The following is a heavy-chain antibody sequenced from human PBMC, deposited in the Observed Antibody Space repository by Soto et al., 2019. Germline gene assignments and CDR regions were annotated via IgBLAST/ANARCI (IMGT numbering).Heavy chain of an antibody. V-gene: IGHV1-8*01. CDR1: GYSFSDYD. CDR3: ARDNRYNWNDEGWFDP. D-gene: IGHD1-20*01. Sequence: QVQLVQSGAEVKKPGASVKVSCKASGYSFSDYDINWVRQATGQGPEWMGWMNPNSGNTGYAQKFQGRVTMTRNTSINTAYMELSSLGSEDTAVYYCARDNRYNWNDEGWFDPWGQGTLDTVSS. CDR2: MNPNSGNT. J-gene: IGHJ5*02.